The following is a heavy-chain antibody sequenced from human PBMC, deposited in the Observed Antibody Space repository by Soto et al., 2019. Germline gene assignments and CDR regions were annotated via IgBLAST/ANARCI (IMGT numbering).Heavy chain of an antibody. D-gene: IGHD2-2*01. Sequence: WGSLRLSCAASGFTFSGYAMHWVRQPPGKGLEWVAVTSWDGNNKYYADSVKGRFTISRDNSKNTLYLQMNSLRTEDMAVYYCAKVIVPAAMVNYYYGMDVWGPGTTVTVSS. CDR2: TSWDGNNK. J-gene: IGHJ6*02. CDR3: AKVIVPAAMVNYYYGMDV. CDR1: GFTFSGYA. V-gene: IGHV3-30*18.